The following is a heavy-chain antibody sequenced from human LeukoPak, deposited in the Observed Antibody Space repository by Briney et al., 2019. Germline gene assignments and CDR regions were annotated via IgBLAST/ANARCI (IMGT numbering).Heavy chain of an antibody. V-gene: IGHV4-4*07. CDR2: IYSSGGT. Sequence: SETLSLTCTISGGSISSYYWSWIRQPAGKGLEWIGRIYSSGGTNYNPSLKSRVTMSVDTSQNQFSLKVSSVTAADTAVYYCARGYNWASPTRNFYYMDVWGKGTTVTVSS. D-gene: IGHD1-20*01. CDR1: GGSISSYY. CDR3: ARGYNWASPTRNFYYMDV. J-gene: IGHJ6*03.